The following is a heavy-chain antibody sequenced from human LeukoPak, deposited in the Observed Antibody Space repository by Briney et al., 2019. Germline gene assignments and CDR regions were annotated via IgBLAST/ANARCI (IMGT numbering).Heavy chain of an antibody. V-gene: IGHV3-15*01. CDR1: GFTFSNAW. D-gene: IGHD3-16*01. CDR3: TTDDQRAYGFFY. J-gene: IGHJ4*02. CDR2: VKSKSDGGTT. Sequence: GGSLRLSCAASGFTFSNAWMHWVRQAPGEGLEWVGRVKSKSDGGTTDYAAPVKGRFTISRDDSKNTLYLQMNSLKTEDTAVYYCTTDDQRAYGFFYWGQGTLVTVSS.